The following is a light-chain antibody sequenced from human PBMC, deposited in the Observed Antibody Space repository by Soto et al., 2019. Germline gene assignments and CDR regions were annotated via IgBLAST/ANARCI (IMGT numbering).Light chain of an antibody. Sequence: LVMPQSPAALSVSIGERATLSCRASQSVSSNLVGYQQKPGQAPRLLIYGASTRATGIPERFSGSGSGTEFTLTISSLQSEDFAVYYCQQYTNWPKTFGQGTKVDIK. V-gene: IGKV3D-15*01. CDR2: GAS. CDR1: QSVSSN. CDR3: QQYTNWPKT. J-gene: IGKJ1*01.